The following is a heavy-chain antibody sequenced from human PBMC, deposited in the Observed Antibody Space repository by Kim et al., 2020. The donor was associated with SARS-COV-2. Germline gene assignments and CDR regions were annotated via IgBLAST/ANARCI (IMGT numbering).Heavy chain of an antibody. Sequence: GGSLRLSCAASGFTFSSYWMSWVRQAPGKGLEWVANIKQDGSEKYYVDSVKGRFTISRDNAKNSLYLQMNSLRAEDTAVYYCARDEWDIVVVPAANWGQGTLVTVSS. J-gene: IGHJ4*02. CDR2: IKQDGSEK. CDR3: ARDEWDIVVVPAAN. V-gene: IGHV3-7*01. CDR1: GFTFSSYW. D-gene: IGHD2-2*01.